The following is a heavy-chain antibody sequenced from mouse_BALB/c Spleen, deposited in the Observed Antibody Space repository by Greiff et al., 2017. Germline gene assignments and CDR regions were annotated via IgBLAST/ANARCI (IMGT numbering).Heavy chain of an antibody. Sequence: EVNLVESGGGLVKPGGSLKLSCAASGFTFSSYAMSWVRQSPEKRLEWVAEISSGGSYTYYPDTVTGRFTISRDNAKNTLYLEMSSLRSEDTAMYYCARVENWRFDYWGQGTTLTVSS. CDR3: ARVENWRFDY. D-gene: IGHD4-1*01. CDR1: GFTFSSYA. J-gene: IGHJ2*01. V-gene: IGHV5-9-4*01. CDR2: ISSGGSYT.